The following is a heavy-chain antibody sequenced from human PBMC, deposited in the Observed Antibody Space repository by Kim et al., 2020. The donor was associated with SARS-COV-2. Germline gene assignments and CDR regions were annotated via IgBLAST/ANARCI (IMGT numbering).Heavy chain of an antibody. Sequence: ASVKVSCKASGYTFTSYAMHWVRQAPGQRLEWMGWINAGNGNTKYSQKFQGRVTITRDTSASTAYMELSSLRSEDTAVYYCATAPDYYYYYGMDVWGQGTTVTVSS. J-gene: IGHJ6*02. CDR1: GYTFTSYA. CDR2: INAGNGNT. CDR3: ATAPDYYYYYGMDV. V-gene: IGHV1-3*01.